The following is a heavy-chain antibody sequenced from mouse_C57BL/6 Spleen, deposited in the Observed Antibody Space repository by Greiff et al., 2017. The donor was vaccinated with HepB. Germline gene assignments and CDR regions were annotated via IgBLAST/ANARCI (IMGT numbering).Heavy chain of an antibody. Sequence: QVQLQQSGPELVKPGASVKISCKASGYSFSSSWMNWVKQRPGKGLEWIGRIYPGDGDTNYNGKFKGKATLTADKSSSTAYMQLSSLTSEDSAVYFCARSGITTVVATDFYFDYWGQGTTLTVSS. CDR3: ARSGITTVVATDFYFDY. J-gene: IGHJ2*01. CDR2: IYPGDGDT. D-gene: IGHD1-1*01. V-gene: IGHV1-82*01. CDR1: GYSFSSSW.